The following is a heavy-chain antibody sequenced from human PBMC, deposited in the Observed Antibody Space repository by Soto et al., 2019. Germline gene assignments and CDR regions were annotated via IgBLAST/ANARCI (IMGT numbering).Heavy chain of an antibody. CDR1: GYNFIGQY. J-gene: IGHJ4*02. V-gene: IGHV1-46*01. Sequence: ASVKVSCKASGYNFIGQYIHWVRQAPGQGLEWMGIINPSGGGTTYAQKFQGRVVMTSDASTSTVYVELSSLTSEDTAIYFCARLLDVHNTQPFWLGYFDYWGQGTLVTVS. D-gene: IGHD3-3*01. CDR3: ARLLDVHNTQPFWLGYFDY. CDR2: INPSGGGT.